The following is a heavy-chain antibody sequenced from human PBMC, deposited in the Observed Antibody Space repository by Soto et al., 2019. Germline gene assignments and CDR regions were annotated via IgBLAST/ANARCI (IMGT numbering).Heavy chain of an antibody. CDR1: GGSISSGGYY. Sequence: SETLSLTCTVSGGSISSGGYYWSWIRQHPGKGLEWIGYIYYSGSTYYNTSLKSRVTISVDTSKNQFSLKLSSVTAADTAVYYCARDVAAMDHYYYYYMDVWGKGTTVTVSS. V-gene: IGHV4-31*03. CDR3: ARDVAAMDHYYYYYMDV. J-gene: IGHJ6*03. D-gene: IGHD2-2*01. CDR2: IYYSGST.